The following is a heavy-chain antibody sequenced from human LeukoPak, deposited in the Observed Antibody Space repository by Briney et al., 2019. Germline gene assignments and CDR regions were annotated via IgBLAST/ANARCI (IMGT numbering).Heavy chain of an antibody. CDR3: VNPVRTWSKEDF. V-gene: IGHV3-23*01. CDR1: GGSFSGYY. CDR2: ISGGGDST. J-gene: IGHJ4*02. D-gene: IGHD3-3*01. Sequence: ETLSLTCAVYGGSFSGYYWSWIRQPPGKGLEWVSGISGGGDSTHYADSVKGRFTISRDNSKNTMYLQMNSLRAEDTALYYCVNPVRTWSKEDFWGQGTLVTVSS.